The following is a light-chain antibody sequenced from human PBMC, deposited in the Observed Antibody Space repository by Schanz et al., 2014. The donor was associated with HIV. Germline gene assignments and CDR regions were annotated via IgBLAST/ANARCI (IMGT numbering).Light chain of an antibody. CDR3: QKYSTVPPT. CDR2: AAS. V-gene: IGKV1-27*01. J-gene: IGKJ1*01. Sequence: TQSPATLSASVGDRVTITCRASQGMSNDLAWYQQKPGKVPKLLSYAASTLQSGVPSRFSGSGSGTDFTLTISSLQPEDVATYYCQKYSTVPPTFGQGTKVEIK. CDR1: QGMSND.